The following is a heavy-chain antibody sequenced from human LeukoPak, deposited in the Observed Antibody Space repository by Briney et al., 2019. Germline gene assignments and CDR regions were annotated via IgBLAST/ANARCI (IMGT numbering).Heavy chain of an antibody. V-gene: IGHV3-33*08. CDR1: GFSFDGYG. Sequence: GGSLRLSCAASGFSFDGYGMHWVRQAPGKGLEWVAGLWYASDKYYADSVKGRFTISRDNSKNTLYLQMNSLRAEDTAVYYCARDRGPRYCSSTSCNYYYMDVWGKGTTVTVSS. J-gene: IGHJ6*03. CDR3: ARDRGPRYCSSTSCNYYYMDV. D-gene: IGHD2-2*01. CDR2: LWYASDK.